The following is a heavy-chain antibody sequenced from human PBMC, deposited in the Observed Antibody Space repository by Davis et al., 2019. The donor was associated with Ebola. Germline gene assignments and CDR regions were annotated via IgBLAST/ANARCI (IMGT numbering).Heavy chain of an antibody. CDR3: AKSFLGGLLSYYYMDV. V-gene: IGHV4-30-4*01. J-gene: IGHJ6*03. CDR1: GGSISSGDYY. D-gene: IGHD2-15*01. CDR2: IYYSGST. Sequence: PSETLSLTCTVSGGSISSGDYYWSWIRQPPGKGLEWIGYIYYSGSTYYNPSLKSRVTISVDRSKNQFSLKLSSVTAADTAVYYCAKSFLGGLLSYYYMDVWGKGTTVTVSS.